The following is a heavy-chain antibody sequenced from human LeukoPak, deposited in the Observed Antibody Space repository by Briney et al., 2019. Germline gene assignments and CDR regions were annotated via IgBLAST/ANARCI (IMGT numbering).Heavy chain of an antibody. Sequence: GGSLRLSCAASGFTFDDYGMSWVRQAPGKGLEWVSGINWNGGSTGYADSVKGRFTISRDNAKNSLYLQMNSLRADDTALYYCARWEYSSGWSSPYYYYYYMDVWGKGTTVTVSS. J-gene: IGHJ6*03. CDR2: INWNGGST. CDR1: GFTFDDYG. V-gene: IGHV3-20*04. D-gene: IGHD6-19*01. CDR3: ARWEYSSGWSSPYYYYYYMDV.